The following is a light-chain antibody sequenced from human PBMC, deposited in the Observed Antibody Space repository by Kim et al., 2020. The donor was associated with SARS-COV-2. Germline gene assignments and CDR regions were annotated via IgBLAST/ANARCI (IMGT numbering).Light chain of an antibody. CDR3: QQRSSWPPALT. Sequence: PGEGAALSCRASHSVGIDLAWYHQTPGQAHRLLIFGAAIRATGIPTRFSGSGSGTDFTLTISSLEAEDFAIYYCQQRSSWPPALTFGGGTKVDIK. CDR1: HSVGID. V-gene: IGKV3-11*01. J-gene: IGKJ4*01. CDR2: GAA.